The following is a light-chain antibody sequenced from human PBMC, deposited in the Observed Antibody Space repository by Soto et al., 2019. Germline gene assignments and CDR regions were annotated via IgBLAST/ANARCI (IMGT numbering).Light chain of an antibody. J-gene: IGLJ1*01. V-gene: IGLV2-14*02. CDR1: SSDVASYNL. CDR2: EGS. CDR3: QSYDSSLSGSV. Sequence: QSALTQPASVSGSPGQSITISCTGTSSDVASYNLVSWYQQLPGKAPKLMIYEGSKRPSGVSNRFSGSKSGNTASLTISGLQAEDEADYYCQSYDSSLSGSVFGTGTKVTVL.